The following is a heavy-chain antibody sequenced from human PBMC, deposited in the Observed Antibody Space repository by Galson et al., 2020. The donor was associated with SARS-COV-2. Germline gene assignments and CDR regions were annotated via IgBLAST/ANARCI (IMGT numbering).Heavy chain of an antibody. CDR1: ETNFRSYR. CDR3: ATLCGGDCQLLDVDI. CDR2: ISRSGNII. Sequence: RGSLRLYCEPSETNFRSYRMNWVRQATRRGLEWSALISRSGNIIYYADSVKGRFTVSKDNAKKSLSLQMANLRADDTAVYYCATLCGGDCQLLDVDICGQGTMFIVSS. J-gene: IGHJ3*02. V-gene: IGHV3-48*03. D-gene: IGHD2-21*02.